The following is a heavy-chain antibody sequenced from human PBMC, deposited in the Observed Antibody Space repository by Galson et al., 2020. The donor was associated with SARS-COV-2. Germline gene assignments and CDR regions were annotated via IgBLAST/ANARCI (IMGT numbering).Heavy chain of an antibody. CDR1: GFTFMTYE. D-gene: IGHD3-3*01. CDR2: ISSSGHIT. J-gene: IGHJ3*02. Sequence: GESLKLSCAASGFTFMTYEMHWVRQAAGKGLEYLSAISSSGHITYYATSLKGRFMISRDNSKNTVFLQLGSLRTEDTAVYYCAKSGQGGFDIWGQGTMVTVSS. CDR3: AKSGQGGFDI. V-gene: IGHV3-64*01.